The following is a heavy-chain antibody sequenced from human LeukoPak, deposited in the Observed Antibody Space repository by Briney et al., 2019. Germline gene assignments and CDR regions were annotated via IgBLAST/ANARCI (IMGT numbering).Heavy chain of an antibody. CDR1: GFTFSTYS. Sequence: GGSLRLSCAASGFTFSTYSMNWVRQVPGKGLEWVSSITSSSIYIYYADSVKGRFTISRDNAKNSLYLQMNSLRAEDTAVYYCARDLGIAVAGPFFDYWGQGTPVTVSS. V-gene: IGHV3-21*01. CDR2: ITSSSIYI. J-gene: IGHJ4*02. CDR3: ARDLGIAVAGPFFDY. D-gene: IGHD6-19*01.